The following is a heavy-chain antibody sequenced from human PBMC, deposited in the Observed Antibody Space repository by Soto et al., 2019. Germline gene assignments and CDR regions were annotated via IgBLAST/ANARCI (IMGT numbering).Heavy chain of an antibody. Sequence: PSEPMSLTCSVSGGSISSSNYHWGWIRQSPGKGLEWIASVDYSGDSYRNPSLRSRVTVSVDTSKNQFSLRVTSVTAADTAKYYCTRQRAAGTISRGNWFDPCGQRALVTV. CDR2: VDYSGDS. CDR1: GGSISSSNYH. J-gene: IGHJ5*02. D-gene: IGHD1-1*01. V-gene: IGHV4-39*01. CDR3: TRQRAAGTISRGNWFDP.